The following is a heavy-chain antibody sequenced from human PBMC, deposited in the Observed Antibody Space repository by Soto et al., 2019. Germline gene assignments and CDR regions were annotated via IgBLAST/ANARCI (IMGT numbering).Heavy chain of an antibody. D-gene: IGHD3-10*01. CDR1: GGTFNTYA. V-gene: IGHV1-69*19. Sequence: QVQLVQSGAEMKKPGSSVKVSCQSSGGTFNTYAMNWVRQAPGQGPEWIGDISPMFGAANYAPKFQGRVTITADESTGTSYMKLSSLTSEDTALYFCAREVQVHTPAFVYWGQGTLVTVSS. J-gene: IGHJ4*02. CDR2: ISPMFGAA. CDR3: AREVQVHTPAFVY.